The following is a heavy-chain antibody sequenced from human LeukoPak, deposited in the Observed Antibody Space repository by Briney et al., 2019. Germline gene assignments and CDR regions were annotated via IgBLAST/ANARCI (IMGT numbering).Heavy chain of an antibody. Sequence: SETLSLTCAVSGDSISSGGYSWRWIRQPPGKGLEWIGYIYHTGRAFSNPSLRSRLTMSVDTSKNQISLKLNSLTAADTAMYYCARDKGYGVLDYWGPGTLVTVSS. CDR3: ARDKGYGVLDY. CDR2: IYHTGRA. CDR1: GDSISSGGYS. J-gene: IGHJ4*02. D-gene: IGHD4-17*01. V-gene: IGHV4-30-2*01.